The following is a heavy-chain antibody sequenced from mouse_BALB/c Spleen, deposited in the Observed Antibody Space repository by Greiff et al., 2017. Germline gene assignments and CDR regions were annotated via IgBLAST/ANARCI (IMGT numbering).Heavy chain of an antibody. D-gene: IGHD2-14*01. Sequence: EVKVEESGGGLVKPGGSLKLSCAASGFTFSDYYMYWVRQTPEKRLEWVATISDGGSYTYYPDSVKGRFTISRDNAKNNLYLQMSSLKSEDTAMYYCARGGYRYDVREGYFDVWGAGTTVTVSS. CDR3: ARGGYRYDVREGYFDV. J-gene: IGHJ1*01. CDR1: GFTFSDYY. CDR2: ISDGGSYT. V-gene: IGHV5-4*02.